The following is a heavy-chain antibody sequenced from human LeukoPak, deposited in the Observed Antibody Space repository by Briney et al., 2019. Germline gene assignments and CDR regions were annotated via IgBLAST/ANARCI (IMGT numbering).Heavy chain of an antibody. D-gene: IGHD3-16*01. CDR1: GFTLSTYW. Sequence: GGSMRLACEASGFTLSTYWMNWVRQVPGKGLDWVANINPDGSGKRYVDSVKGRFTIARDNADKSLSLQMNSLRAEDPAVYYCASWGAGGNSWGQGTLVTVSS. V-gene: IGHV3-7*01. J-gene: IGHJ4*02. CDR3: ASWGAGGNS. CDR2: INPDGSGK.